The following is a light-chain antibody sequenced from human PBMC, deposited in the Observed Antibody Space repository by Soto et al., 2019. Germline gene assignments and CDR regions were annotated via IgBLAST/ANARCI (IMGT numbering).Light chain of an antibody. J-gene: IGKJ1*01. V-gene: IGKV3D-15*01. CDR2: GAS. Sequence: EIVMTQFPATLSVSAGERATLSCRASQSVSRNLAWYQQKPGQAPRLLISGASDRATGTPDRFSGSGSGTEFTLTISRLQTEDFAVYYCQEYGSSSWTCGQGTKV. CDR3: QEYGSSSWT. CDR1: QSVSRN.